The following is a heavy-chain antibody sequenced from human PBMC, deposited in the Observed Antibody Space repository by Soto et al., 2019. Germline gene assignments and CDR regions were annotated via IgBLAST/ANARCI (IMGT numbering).Heavy chain of an antibody. V-gene: IGHV3-23*01. CDR3: AKTNYDILTGYYTPPSDY. D-gene: IGHD3-9*01. J-gene: IGHJ4*02. Sequence: GGSLRLSCAASGFTFSSYAMSWVRQAPGKGLEWVSAISGSGGSTYYADSVKGRFTISRDNSKNTLYLQMNSLRAEDTAVYYCAKTNYDILTGYYTPPSDYWGQGTLVTVSS. CDR1: GFTFSSYA. CDR2: ISGSGGST.